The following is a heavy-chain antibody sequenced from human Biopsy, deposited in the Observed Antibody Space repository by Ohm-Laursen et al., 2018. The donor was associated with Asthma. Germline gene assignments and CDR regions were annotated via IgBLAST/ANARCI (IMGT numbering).Heavy chain of an antibody. V-gene: IGHV1-3*01. CDR3: ASSIAVADSDAFDI. Sequence: VASVKVSCKASGYTFTSYAMHWVRQAPGQRLEWMGWINAGNGNTEYSQKFQGRVTITRDTSASTAYMELSSLRSEDTAVYYCASSIAVADSDAFDIWGQGTMVTVSS. J-gene: IGHJ3*02. CDR2: INAGNGNT. D-gene: IGHD6-19*01. CDR1: GYTFTSYA.